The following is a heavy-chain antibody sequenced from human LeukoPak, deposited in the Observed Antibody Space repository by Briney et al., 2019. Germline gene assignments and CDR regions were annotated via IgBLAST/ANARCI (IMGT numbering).Heavy chain of an antibody. V-gene: IGHV3-30*02. CDR3: AKEKDYYGSGSYFNWFDP. D-gene: IGHD3-10*01. J-gene: IGHJ5*02. Sequence: PGGSLRLSCAASGFTFSSYGMHWVRQAPGKGLERVAFIRYDGSNKYYADSVKGRFTISRDNSKNTLYLQMNSLRAEDTAVYYCAKEKDYYGSGSYFNWFDPWGQGTLVTVSS. CDR1: GFTFSSYG. CDR2: IRYDGSNK.